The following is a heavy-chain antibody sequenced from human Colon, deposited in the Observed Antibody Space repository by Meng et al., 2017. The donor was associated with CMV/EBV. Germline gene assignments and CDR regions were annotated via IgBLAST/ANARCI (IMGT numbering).Heavy chain of an antibody. J-gene: IGHJ5*02. V-gene: IGHV3-48*03. CDR2: IDISNRL. Sequence: GESLKISCAASGFNFSSYEINWLRQSPGKGLEWLSHIDISNRLYYADSAKGRFTTSRNNAKNSAYLQMNYLRADDTGVYYCAREGVGPPGWFDPWGQGTLVTVSS. D-gene: IGHD1-14*01. CDR1: GFNFSSYE. CDR3: AREGVGPPGWFDP.